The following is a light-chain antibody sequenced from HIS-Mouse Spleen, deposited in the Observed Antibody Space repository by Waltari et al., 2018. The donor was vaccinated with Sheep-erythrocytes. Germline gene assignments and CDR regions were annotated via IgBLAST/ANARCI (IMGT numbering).Light chain of an antibody. CDR3: CSYAGSYTFWV. V-gene: IGLV2-11*01. CDR2: DVS. Sequence: QSALTQPRSVSGSPGQSVTISCTGTSSDVGGYNYVSWYQQHPGKAPKLMIYDVSKRPSWVPERFSGSKSGNTASLTISGLQAEDEADYYCCSYAGSYTFWVFGGGTKLTVL. CDR1: SSDVGGYNY. J-gene: IGLJ3*02.